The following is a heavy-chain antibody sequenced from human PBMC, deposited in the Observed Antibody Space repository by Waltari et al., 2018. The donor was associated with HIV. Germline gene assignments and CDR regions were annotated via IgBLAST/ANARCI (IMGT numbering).Heavy chain of an antibody. CDR2: VHTSGST. D-gene: IGHD3-10*01. CDR1: GGAISSGDYY. CDR3: ARGGGHQLLVGEYFHH. J-gene: IGHJ1*01. Sequence: QVQLQESGPGLVKPSQTLSLTRTVSGGAISSGDYYWSWIRQPAGKGLEWIGRVHTSGSTNYNPSVKSRVTISVDTSQNQFSLKINSVTAADTAVYYCARGGGHQLLVGEYFHHWGQGTLVTVSS. V-gene: IGHV4-61*02.